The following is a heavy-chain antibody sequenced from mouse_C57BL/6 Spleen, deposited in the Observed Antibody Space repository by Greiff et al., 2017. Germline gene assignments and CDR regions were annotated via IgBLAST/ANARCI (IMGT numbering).Heavy chain of an antibody. Sequence: EVQLQESGPELVKPGDSVKISCKASGYSFTGYFMNWVMQSHGKSLEWIGRINPYNGDTFYNQKFKGKATLTVDKSSSTAHMELRSLTSEDSAVYYCARDYYGSSVDYWGQGTTLTVSS. V-gene: IGHV1-20*01. CDR3: ARDYYGSSVDY. J-gene: IGHJ2*01. D-gene: IGHD1-1*01. CDR2: INPYNGDT. CDR1: GYSFTGYF.